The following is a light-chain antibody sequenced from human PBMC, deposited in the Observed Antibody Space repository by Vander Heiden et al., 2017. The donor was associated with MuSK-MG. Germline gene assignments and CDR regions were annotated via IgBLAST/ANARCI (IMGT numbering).Light chain of an antibody. CDR1: KLGDKY. CDR3: QAWDSSVVV. CDR2: QDR. Sequence: SYELTPPPSVSVSPGQTATITCSGDKLGDKYACWYQQKPGQSPVRGIYQDRKRPSGIPERFSGSNSATTATLTVSGTQAVDDSYDYCQAWDSSVVVFGGGTKLTVL. J-gene: IGLJ2*01. V-gene: IGLV3-1*01.